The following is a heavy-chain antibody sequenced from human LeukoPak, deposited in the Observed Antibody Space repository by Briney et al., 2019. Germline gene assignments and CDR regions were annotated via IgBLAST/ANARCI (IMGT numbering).Heavy chain of an antibody. J-gene: IGHJ4*02. D-gene: IGHD2-15*01. CDR2: INPNSGGT. CDR3: ARDNGWQDY. CDR1: AYTFTGYY. V-gene: IGHV1-2*02. Sequence: ASVKVSCKASAYTFTGYYKHWVRQAPGQGLAWMGWINPNSGGTNYAQKFQARVTMTRDTSISTAYMELSRLRSDDTAVYYCARDNGWQDYWGQGTLVTVSS.